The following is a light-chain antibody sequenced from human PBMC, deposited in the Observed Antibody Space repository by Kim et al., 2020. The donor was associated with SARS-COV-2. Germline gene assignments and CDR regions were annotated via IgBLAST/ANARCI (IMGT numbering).Light chain of an antibody. CDR2: DAS. CDR3: QQRSNWHPIT. CDR1: QSVSNN. J-gene: IGKJ3*01. Sequence: SPRERGTLSRRANQSVSNNLAWYQQKLGQTPRLLIYDASKRATGIPARFSGSGSGTDFTLTISSLEPEDFAVYYCQQRSNWHPITFGPGTKVDIK. V-gene: IGKV3-11*01.